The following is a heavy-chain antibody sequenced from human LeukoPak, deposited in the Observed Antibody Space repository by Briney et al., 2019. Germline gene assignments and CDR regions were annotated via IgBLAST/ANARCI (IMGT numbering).Heavy chain of an antibody. J-gene: IGHJ6*02. Sequence: GGSLRLSCAASGLTFSSYSMNWVRQAPGKGLEWVSSISSSSSYIYYADSVKGRFTISRDNAKNTLYLQMNSLRAEDTAVYYCAKDKKYYDSSGSPYYYYGMDVWGQGTTVTVTS. CDR1: GLTFSSYS. CDR2: ISSSSSYI. V-gene: IGHV3-21*04. D-gene: IGHD3-22*01. CDR3: AKDKKYYDSSGSPYYYYGMDV.